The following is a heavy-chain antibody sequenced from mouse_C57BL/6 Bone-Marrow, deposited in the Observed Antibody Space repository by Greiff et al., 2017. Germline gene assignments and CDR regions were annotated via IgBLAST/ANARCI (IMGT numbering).Heavy chain of an antibody. Sequence: EVKLVESGGDLVKPGGSLKLSCAASGFTFSSYGMSWVRQTPDKRLEWVATISSGGSYTYYPDSVKGRFTISRDNAKNTLYLQMSSLKSEDTAMYYCARTTPGNYWGQGTTLTVSS. J-gene: IGHJ2*01. V-gene: IGHV5-6*01. CDR2: ISSGGSYT. D-gene: IGHD1-1*01. CDR3: ARTTPGNY. CDR1: GFTFSSYG.